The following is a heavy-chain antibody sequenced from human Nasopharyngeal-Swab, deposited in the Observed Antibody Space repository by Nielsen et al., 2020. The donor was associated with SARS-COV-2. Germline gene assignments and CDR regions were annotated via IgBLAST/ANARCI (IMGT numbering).Heavy chain of an antibody. CDR3: ARVCSGGSCYGYYYGMDV. J-gene: IGHJ6*02. CDR1: GFTFSSYS. V-gene: IGHV3-21*01. D-gene: IGHD2-15*01. CDR2: ISSSSSYI. Sequence: GKSLKISCAVSGFTFSSYSMNWVRQAPGKGLEWVSSISSSSSYIYYADSVKGRFTISRDNAKNSLYLQMNSLRAEDTAVYYCARVCSGGSCYGYYYGMDVWGQGTTVTVSS.